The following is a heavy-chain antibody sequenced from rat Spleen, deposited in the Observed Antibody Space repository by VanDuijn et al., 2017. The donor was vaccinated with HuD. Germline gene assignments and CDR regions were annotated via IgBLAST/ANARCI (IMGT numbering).Heavy chain of an antibody. J-gene: IGHJ2*01. D-gene: IGHD1-9*01. CDR2: ISYEGSSP. Sequence: EVQLVESDGGLVQPGRSLKLSCAASGFTFSDYYMAWVRQAPKKGLEWVASISYEGSSPYYGDSVKGRFTISRDNAKSTLYLQMNSLRSEDTATYFCARHNTYYGYYFDCWGQGVMVTVSS. CDR1: GFTFSDYY. V-gene: IGHV5-22*01. CDR3: ARHNTYYGYYFDC.